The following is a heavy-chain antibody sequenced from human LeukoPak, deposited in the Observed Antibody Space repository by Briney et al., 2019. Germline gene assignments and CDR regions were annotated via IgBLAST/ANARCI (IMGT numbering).Heavy chain of an antibody. CDR3: AADSPVSMAHSFDY. CDR2: IKITNDGGTI. V-gene: IGHV3-15*01. Sequence: KPGGSLRLSCAAPRFTFYYAWMSCVRQAPGKGLEWGCRIKITNDGGTIAYAAPVKDRFPISRDDSETTLYPQMNGLKTEDTAVYFCAADSPVSMAHSFDYWGQGILVTVSS. D-gene: IGHD2-21*01. J-gene: IGHJ4*02. CDR1: RFTFYYAW.